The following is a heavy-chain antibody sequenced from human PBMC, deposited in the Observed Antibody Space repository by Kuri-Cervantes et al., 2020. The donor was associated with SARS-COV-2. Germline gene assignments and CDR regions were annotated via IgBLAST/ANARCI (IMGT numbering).Heavy chain of an antibody. CDR3: ARGGVCYGGSCDHYSYYMDV. CDR2: ISSGTTYA. Sequence: GESLKISCAASGFTFSGYYMFWVRQAPGKGLEWVSYISSGTTYANQADSVKGRFTISRDNAKNSMYLHMNSLRAEDSAVYSCARGGVCYGGSCDHYSYYMDVWGKGTPVTVSS. V-gene: IGHV3-11*05. D-gene: IGHD2-15*01. J-gene: IGHJ6*03. CDR1: GFTFSGYY.